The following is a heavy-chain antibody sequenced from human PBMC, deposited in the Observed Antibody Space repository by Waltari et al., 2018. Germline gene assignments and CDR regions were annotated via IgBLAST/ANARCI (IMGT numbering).Heavy chain of an antibody. V-gene: IGHV4-38-2*02. Sequence: QVQLQESGPGLVKPSETLSLTCTVSGYSISSGYSWGWIRQPPGKGLEWIGSIYHSGSTYYNPSLKSRVTISVDTSKNQFSLKLSSVTAADTAVYYCARVGPYCSSTSCHPSYFDYWGQGTLVTVSS. CDR2: IYHSGST. J-gene: IGHJ4*02. D-gene: IGHD2-2*01. CDR3: ARVGPYCSSTSCHPSYFDY. CDR1: GYSISSGYS.